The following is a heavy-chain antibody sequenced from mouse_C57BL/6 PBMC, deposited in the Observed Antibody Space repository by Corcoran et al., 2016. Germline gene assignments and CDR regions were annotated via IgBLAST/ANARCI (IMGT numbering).Heavy chain of an antibody. D-gene: IGHD2-1*01. Sequence: EVQLQQSGPELVKPGASVKMSCKASGYTFTDYYLNWVKQSHGKSLEWIGDINPNNGGTSYNQKFKGKATLTVDKSSSTAYMELRSLTSEDSAAYYCARNNSYGNYPAWFAYWGQGTLVTVSA. CDR1: GYTFTDYY. CDR3: ARNNSYGNYPAWFAY. CDR2: INPNNGGT. J-gene: IGHJ3*01. V-gene: IGHV1-26*01.